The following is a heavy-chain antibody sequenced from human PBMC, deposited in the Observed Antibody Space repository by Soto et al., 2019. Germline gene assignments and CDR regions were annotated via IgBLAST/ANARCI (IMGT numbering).Heavy chain of an antibody. CDR1: GGTFSSYA. J-gene: IGHJ6*02. CDR3: ARAPPGWELLQDINYYGMDV. CDR2: IIPIFGTA. V-gene: IGHV1-69*13. Sequence: SVKVSCKASGGTFSSYAISWVRQAPGQGLEWMGGIIPIFGTANYAQKFQGRVTITADESTSTAYMELSSLRSEDTAVYYCARAPPGWELLQDINYYGMDVWGQGTTVTVSS. D-gene: IGHD1-26*01.